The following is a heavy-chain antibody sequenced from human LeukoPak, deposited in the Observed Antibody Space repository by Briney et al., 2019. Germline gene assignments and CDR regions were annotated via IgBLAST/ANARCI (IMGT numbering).Heavy chain of an antibody. V-gene: IGHV3-23*01. D-gene: IGHD3-22*01. Sequence: PGGSLRLSCAASGFTFSSYAMSWVHQAPGKGLEWVSAISGSGGSTYYADSVKGRFTISRDNSKNTLYLQMNSLRAEDTAVYYCAKGYNAYYYDSSGYYPYYFDYWGQGTLVTVSS. CDR2: ISGSGGST. CDR3: AKGYNAYYYDSSGYYPYYFDY. CDR1: GFTFSSYA. J-gene: IGHJ4*02.